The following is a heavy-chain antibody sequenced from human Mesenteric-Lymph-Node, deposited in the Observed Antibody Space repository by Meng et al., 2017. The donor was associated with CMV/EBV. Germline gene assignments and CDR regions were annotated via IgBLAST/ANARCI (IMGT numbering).Heavy chain of an antibody. D-gene: IGHD4-23*01. CDR1: GGSFSGYY. J-gene: IGHJ4*02. Sequence: QGQLQQWGAGLLKPSETLSLTCAVYGGSFSGYYWSWIRQPTGKGLEWIGEINHSGSTNYNPSLKSRVTISVDTSKNQFSLKLSSVSAADTAVYYCARHQRWLKSEGGFNYWGQGTLVTVSS. V-gene: IGHV4-34*01. CDR3: ARHQRWLKSEGGFNY. CDR2: INHSGST.